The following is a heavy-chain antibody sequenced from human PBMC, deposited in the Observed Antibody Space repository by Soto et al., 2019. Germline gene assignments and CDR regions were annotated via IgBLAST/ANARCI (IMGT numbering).Heavy chain of an antibody. D-gene: IGHD4-17*01. CDR1: GGSISSSNW. CDR3: ARDLGYGDFYYYYGMDV. J-gene: IGHJ6*02. Sequence: SETLSLTCAVSGGSISSSNWWSWVRQPPGKGLEWIGEIYHSGSTNYNPSLKSRVTISVDKSKNQFSLKLSSVTAADTAVYYCARDLGYGDFYYYYGMDVWGQGTTVTVSS. CDR2: IYHSGST. V-gene: IGHV4-4*02.